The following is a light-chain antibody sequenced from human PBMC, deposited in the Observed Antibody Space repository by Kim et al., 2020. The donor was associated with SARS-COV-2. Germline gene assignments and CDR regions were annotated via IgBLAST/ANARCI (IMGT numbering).Light chain of an antibody. V-gene: IGLV1-47*01. CDR3: AAWDDSLGGAV. Sequence: QSVLTQPPSASGTPGQRVTISCSGSRSNIRKNYVYWYQQLPGTAPKLLIYRNNQRPSGVPDRFSASKSGSSASLAISGLRSEDDSDYYCAAWDDSLGGAVFGGGTQLTVL. CDR1: RSNIRKNY. J-gene: IGLJ3*02. CDR2: RNN.